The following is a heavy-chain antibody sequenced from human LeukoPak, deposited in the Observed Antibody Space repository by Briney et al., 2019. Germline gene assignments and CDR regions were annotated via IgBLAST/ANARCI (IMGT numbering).Heavy chain of an antibody. CDR1: GGSINSFY. J-gene: IGHJ3*01. CDR3: ARVGGMTTVNNAAFDV. D-gene: IGHD4-11*01. Sequence: SETLSLTCTVSGGSINSFYWTWIRQPPGKEPEWVGYIYHSGSTNYNPSLKSRLTISLDTPKNQFSLKLTSVTAADTAFYYCARVGGMTTVNNAAFDVWGQGTMVTVSS. CDR2: IYHSGST. V-gene: IGHV4-59*01.